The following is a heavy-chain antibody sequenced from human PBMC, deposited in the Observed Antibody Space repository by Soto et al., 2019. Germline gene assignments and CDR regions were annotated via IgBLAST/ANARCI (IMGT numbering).Heavy chain of an antibody. CDR2: INPNSGGT. Sequence: ASVKVSCKASGYTFTGYYMHWVRQAPGQGLEWMGWINPNSGGTNYAQKFQGWVTMTRDTSISTAYMELSRLRSDDTAVYYSAGGGYVFGSGYYTDYYYGMDVGGQGTTVTV. CDR1: GYTFTGYY. J-gene: IGHJ6*02. D-gene: IGHD3-3*01. CDR3: AGGGYVFGSGYYTDYYYGMDV. V-gene: IGHV1-2*04.